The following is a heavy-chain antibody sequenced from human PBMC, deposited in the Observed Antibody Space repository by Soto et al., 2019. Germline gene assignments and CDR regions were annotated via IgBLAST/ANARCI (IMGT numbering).Heavy chain of an antibody. J-gene: IGHJ6*01. CDR2: IRSKGNNYAT. D-gene: IGHD3-9*01. V-gene: IGHV3-73*02. CDR1: GFTFSGYA. CDR3: SRWSLTGNWYGMDV. Sequence: EVQLVESGGGLVQPGGSLKLSCATSGFTFSGYAMHWVRQASGKGLEWVGRIRSKGNNYATEYAASVKGRFTISRDDSMNTAFLQMNSLRTEATAVYYCSRWSLTGNWYGMDVWGQGSKVTVSS.